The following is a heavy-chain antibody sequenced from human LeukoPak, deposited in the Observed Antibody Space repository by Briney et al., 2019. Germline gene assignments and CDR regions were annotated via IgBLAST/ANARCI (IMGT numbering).Heavy chain of an antibody. CDR3: TTGTGKSDFDY. D-gene: IGHD3-10*01. V-gene: IGHV3-15*01. Sequence: GGSLRLSCAASGFTFSNAWMSWVRQAPGKGLEWVGHVKSKTNGETTDYAAPVKGRFTISRDDSQNTVYLQMNSLKTEDTAVYYCTTGTGKSDFDYWGQGTLVTVSS. CDR1: GFTFSNAW. CDR2: VKSKTNGETT. J-gene: IGHJ4*02.